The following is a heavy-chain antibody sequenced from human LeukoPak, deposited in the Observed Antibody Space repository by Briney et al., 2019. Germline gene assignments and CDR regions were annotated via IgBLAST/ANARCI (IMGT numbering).Heavy chain of an antibody. CDR1: GGCFSGYY. Sequence: PSETLSLTCAVYGGCFSGYYWSWIRQPPGKGLECIGEINHSGSTNYNPSLKSRVTISVDTSKNQFSLKLSSVTAADTAVYYCAREIRRLWFGERRAYFDYWGQGTLVTVSS. CDR2: INHSGST. V-gene: IGHV4-34*01. J-gene: IGHJ4*02. CDR3: AREIRRLWFGERRAYFDY. D-gene: IGHD3-10*01.